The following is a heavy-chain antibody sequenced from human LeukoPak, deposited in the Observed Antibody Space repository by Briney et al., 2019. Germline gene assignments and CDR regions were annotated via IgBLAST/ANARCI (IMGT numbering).Heavy chain of an antibody. V-gene: IGHV4-34*01. J-gene: IGHJ4*02. D-gene: IGHD6-13*01. CDR1: GGSFSSFY. Sequence: SETLSLTCGVHGGSFSSFYWSWIRQSPGKGLEWIGEINHRGSTSYNPSLKSRVTISIDTSKNQFSLNLSSVTAADTAVYYCASGHIATAGTVFDYWGQGTLVTVSS. CDR2: INHRGST. CDR3: ASGHIATAGTVFDY.